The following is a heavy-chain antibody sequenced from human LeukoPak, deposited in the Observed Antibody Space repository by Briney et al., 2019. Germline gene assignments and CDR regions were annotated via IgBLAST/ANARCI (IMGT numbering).Heavy chain of an antibody. J-gene: IGHJ4*02. CDR2: IKQDGNEK. CDR3: ARDAVTPGYISSSYDY. V-gene: IGHV3-7*01. Sequence: GGSLRLSCAASGFTFSSYWMTWVRQAPGKGLEWVANIKQDGNEKYYLDSVKGRFTIPRDNAKNSLYLQMNSLRAEDTAVYYCARDAVTPGYISSSYDYWGQGTLVTVSS. CDR1: GFTFSSYW. D-gene: IGHD6-6*01.